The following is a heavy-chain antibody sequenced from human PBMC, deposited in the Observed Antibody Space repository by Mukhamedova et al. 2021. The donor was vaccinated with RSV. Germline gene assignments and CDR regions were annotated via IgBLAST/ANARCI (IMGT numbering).Heavy chain of an antibody. CDR3: ARVTESSTGYYYMDV. D-gene: IGHD2-2*01. CDR2: IIPIFGTA. V-gene: IGHV1-69*06. Sequence: WMGGIIPIFGTANYAQKFQGRVTITADKSTSTAYMELSSLRSEDTAVYYCARVTESSTGYYYMDVWGKGTTVT. J-gene: IGHJ6*03.